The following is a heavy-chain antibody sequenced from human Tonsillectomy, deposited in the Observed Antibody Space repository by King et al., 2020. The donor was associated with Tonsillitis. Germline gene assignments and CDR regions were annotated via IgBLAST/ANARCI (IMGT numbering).Heavy chain of an antibody. Sequence: VQLVESGGGVVQPGRSLRLSCAASGFTFSSYGMHWVRQAPGKGLEGVAVISYDGSNKYYADSVKGRFTISRDNSKNTLYLQMNSLRAEDTAVYYCAKDSWGSGYSYWGQGTLVTVSS. CDR1: GFTFSSYG. CDR3: AKDSWGSGYSY. D-gene: IGHD3-10*01. CDR2: ISYDGSNK. J-gene: IGHJ4*02. V-gene: IGHV3-30*18.